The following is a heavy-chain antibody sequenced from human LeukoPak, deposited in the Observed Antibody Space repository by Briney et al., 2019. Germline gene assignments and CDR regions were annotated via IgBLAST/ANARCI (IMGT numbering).Heavy chain of an antibody. Sequence: GGSLRLSCVASGFTFTNYWMHWVRQAPGKGLVWVARMNSDASSTSYADSVKGRFTISRDNAKKTLYLQMNSLRAEDTAIYYCARGPDYGGPLRGQGTLVTVSP. CDR1: GFTFTNYW. CDR2: MNSDASST. D-gene: IGHD4-23*01. CDR3: ARGPDYGGPL. J-gene: IGHJ4*02. V-gene: IGHV3-74*01.